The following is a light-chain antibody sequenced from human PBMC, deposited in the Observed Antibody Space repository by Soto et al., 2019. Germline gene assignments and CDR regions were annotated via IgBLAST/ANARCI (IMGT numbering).Light chain of an antibody. V-gene: IGLV2-14*01. CDR1: SSDVGGSNH. J-gene: IGLJ3*02. Sequence: QSALTQPASVSGSPGQSITISCTGTSSDVGGSNHVSWYQQHPGKAPKLMIFDVNSRPSGVSNRFSGSKSGNTASLSISGLQAEDKAEYYCSSYATSSTLVLFGGGTKLTVL. CDR2: DVN. CDR3: SSYATSSTLVL.